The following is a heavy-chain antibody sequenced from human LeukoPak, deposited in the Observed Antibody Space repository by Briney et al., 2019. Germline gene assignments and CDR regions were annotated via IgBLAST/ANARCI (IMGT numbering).Heavy chain of an antibody. CDR2: IWDDGSDK. D-gene: IGHD2-15*01. CDR3: AKDAANLLYYFGY. J-gene: IGHJ4*02. CDR1: GFTFTNHG. Sequence: PGRSLRLSCVASGFTFTNHGMHWVRQAPGKGLEWVASIWDDGSDKYSAGSVRGRFTISRDNSKKTLYLQMNSLRAEDTAVYYCAKDAANLLYYFGYWGQGALVTVSS. V-gene: IGHV3-30*18.